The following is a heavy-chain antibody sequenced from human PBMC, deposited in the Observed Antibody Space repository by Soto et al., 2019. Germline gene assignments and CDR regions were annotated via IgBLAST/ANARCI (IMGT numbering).Heavy chain of an antibody. CDR3: ARPGRDWGALHY. CDR1: NDSISTYY. J-gene: IGHJ4*02. CDR2: ISYSWST. D-gene: IGHD7-27*01. Sequence: QVQLQESGPGLVKPSETLSLTCTVSNDSISTYYWTLIRQPPRKGLEWIGFISYSWSTNYNPSLQSRVPISVDTSKNHFSRKMNSVTAADTAVYYCARPGRDWGALHYCGQGTLVTVYS. V-gene: IGHV4-59*08.